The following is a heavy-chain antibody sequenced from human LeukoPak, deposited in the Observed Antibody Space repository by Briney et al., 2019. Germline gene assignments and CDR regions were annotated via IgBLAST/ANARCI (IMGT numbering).Heavy chain of an antibody. CDR2: IRTDGSNK. V-gene: IGHV3-30*02. CDR3: AKDGAGSQSYCSSTSCYVDY. Sequence: GGSLRLSCVASGFTFRRFGTHWVRQAPGKGLDWVTFIRTDGSNKYYADSVKGRFTISRDNSKNTLYLQMNSLRAEDTAVYYCAKDGAGSQSYCSSTSCYVDYWAREPWSPSPQ. D-gene: IGHD2-2*01. J-gene: IGHJ4*02. CDR1: GFTFRRFG.